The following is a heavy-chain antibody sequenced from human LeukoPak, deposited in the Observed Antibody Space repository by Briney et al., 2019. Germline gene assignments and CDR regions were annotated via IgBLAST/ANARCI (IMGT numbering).Heavy chain of an antibody. D-gene: IGHD2-8*02. V-gene: IGHV4-38-2*02. J-gene: IGHJ6*03. CDR2: IYHSGST. CDR3: ARDRPYTGLYYYYYMDV. Sequence: SSETLSLTCTVSGYSISSGYYWGWIRQPPGKGLEWIGSIYHSGSTYYNPSLKSRVTTSVDTSKNQFSLKLSSVTAADTAVYYCARDRPYTGLYYYYYMDVWGKGTTVTVSS. CDR1: GYSISSGYY.